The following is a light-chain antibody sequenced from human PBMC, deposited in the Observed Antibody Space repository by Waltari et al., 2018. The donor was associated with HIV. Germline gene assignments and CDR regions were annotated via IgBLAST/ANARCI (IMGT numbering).Light chain of an antibody. CDR2: EDD. J-gene: IGLJ3*02. V-gene: IGLV6-57*04. CDR1: GGSIAGHL. CDR3: QSYDSNYVVV. Sequence: NFMLTQPHSVSESPGKTITISCTRRGGSIAGHLVQWYQQRPGSAPTTVIYEDDQRPSGVPDRFSGSIDSSSNSASLTISGLQTEDEADYYCQSYDSNYVVVFGGGTKVTVL.